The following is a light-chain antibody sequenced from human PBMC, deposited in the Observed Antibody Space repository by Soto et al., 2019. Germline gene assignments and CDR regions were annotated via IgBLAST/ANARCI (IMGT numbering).Light chain of an antibody. CDR2: EVG. J-gene: IGLJ1*01. CDR3: NSYTSSSTHV. V-gene: IGLV2-14*01. Sequence: QSALTQPASVSRSPGQSITISCTGSSSDVGGHNHVSWYQQHPGKAPKLIIYEVGNRPSGVSNRFSGSKSGNTASLTISGFQAEDEADYYCNSYTSSSTHVFGTGTQLTVL. CDR1: SSDVGGHNH.